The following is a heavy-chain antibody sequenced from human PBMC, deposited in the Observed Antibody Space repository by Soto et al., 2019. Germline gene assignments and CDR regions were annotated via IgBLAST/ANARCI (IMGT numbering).Heavy chain of an antibody. J-gene: IGHJ3*01. Sequence: QVQLQESGPGLVQPSQTLSLTCTVSGGSISSGGYYWSWIRQHPGKGLEWVGYVYYSGNNYYNPSVKSRITISRETSKNQFSLNLSSVTAADTSVYYCARGSQYSVILTGYSLDAFDVWGQGTMVSVSS. D-gene: IGHD3-9*01. CDR2: VYYSGNN. CDR1: GGSISSGGYY. V-gene: IGHV4-31*03. CDR3: ARGSQYSVILTGYSLDAFDV.